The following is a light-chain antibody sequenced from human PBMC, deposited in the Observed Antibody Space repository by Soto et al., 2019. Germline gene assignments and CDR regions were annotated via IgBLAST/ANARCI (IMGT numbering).Light chain of an antibody. V-gene: IGLV2-14*01. CDR3: NSYTSSSTPV. CDR1: SSDVGGYNY. J-gene: IGLJ3*02. CDR2: EVT. Sequence: QSVLTQPASVSGSPGQSITISCTGTSSDVGGYNYVSWYQQHPGKAPKLMIYEVTNRPSGVSNRFSGSKSGNTASLTISGLQAEDEADYYCNSYTSSSTPVFGGVTKLTVL.